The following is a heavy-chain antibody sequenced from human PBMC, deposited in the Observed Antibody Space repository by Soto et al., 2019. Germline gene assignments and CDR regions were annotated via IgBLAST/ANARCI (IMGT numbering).Heavy chain of an antibody. CDR3: ARRGYYDFWSGTLGYYGMDV. V-gene: IGHV1-18*04. D-gene: IGHD3-3*01. Sequence: QVQLVQSGAEVKKPGASVKVSCKASGYTFTSYGISWVRQAPGQGLEWMGWISAYNGKTNYAQKLQGRVTMTTDTSTSTAYMELRSLRSDDTAVYYCARRGYYDFWSGTLGYYGMDVWGQGTTVTVSS. CDR2: ISAYNGKT. CDR1: GYTFTSYG. J-gene: IGHJ6*02.